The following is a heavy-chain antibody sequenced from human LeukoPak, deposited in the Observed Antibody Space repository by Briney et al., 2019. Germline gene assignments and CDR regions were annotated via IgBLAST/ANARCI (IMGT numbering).Heavy chain of an antibody. CDR2: ISYDGSNK. CDR3: ARETGGAVGSTDFDY. Sequence: TGGSLSLSCAASGFTFSSYAIHWVRQAPGKGLEWVAVISYDGSNKYYADSVKGRFAISRDNSKNTLYLQMNSLRAEDTAVYYCARETGGAVGSTDFDYWGQGTLVTVSS. V-gene: IGHV3-30*09. CDR1: GFTFSSYA. D-gene: IGHD3-10*01. J-gene: IGHJ4*02.